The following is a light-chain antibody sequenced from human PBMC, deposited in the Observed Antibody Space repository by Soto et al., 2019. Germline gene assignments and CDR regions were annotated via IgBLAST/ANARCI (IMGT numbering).Light chain of an antibody. CDR2: DAS. CDR1: QSISSW. Sequence: DIQMTQSPSTLSASVGDRVTIACRASQSISSWLAWYQQKPGKAPKLLIYDASSLESGVPSRFSGSGSGTEFTLTISSLQPDDFATYYCKQYNSFWKCGQGNTVAIK. J-gene: IGKJ1*01. CDR3: KQYNSFWK. V-gene: IGKV1-5*01.